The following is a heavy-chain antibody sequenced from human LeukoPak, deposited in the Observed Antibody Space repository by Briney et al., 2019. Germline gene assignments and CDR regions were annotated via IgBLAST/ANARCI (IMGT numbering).Heavy chain of an antibody. D-gene: IGHD3-3*02. Sequence: GGSLRLSCAASGFTFSTYTMNWVRQAPGKGLEWVSSISSSSTYIYYADSVKGRFTISRDNAKNSLYLQMNSLRAEDTAVYYCATLAKGAFDIWGQGTMVTVSS. J-gene: IGHJ3*02. CDR1: GFTFSTYT. CDR2: ISSSSTYI. CDR3: ATLAKGAFDI. V-gene: IGHV3-21*01.